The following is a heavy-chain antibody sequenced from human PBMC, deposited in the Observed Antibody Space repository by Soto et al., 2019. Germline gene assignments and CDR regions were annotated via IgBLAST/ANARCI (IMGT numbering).Heavy chain of an antibody. J-gene: IGHJ4*02. Sequence: QITLKESGPTLVKPTQTLTLTCTFSGFSLSSPAVGVNWIRQPPGKALEWLALIYWDDDKQYSPSLRSRLTITKDTSKNQGVLTITNVDPVDTATYYCAHGSGWLSDYWGQGTLVTVSS. CDR3: AHGSGWLSDY. CDR2: IYWDDDK. V-gene: IGHV2-5*02. CDR1: GFSLSSPAVG. D-gene: IGHD6-19*01.